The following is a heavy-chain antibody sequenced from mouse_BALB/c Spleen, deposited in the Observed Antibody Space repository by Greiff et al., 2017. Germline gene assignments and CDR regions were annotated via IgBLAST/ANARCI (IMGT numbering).Heavy chain of an antibody. CDR1: GFTFSDYY. CDR3: ARDRTGTGTWFAY. V-gene: IGHV5-4*02. CDR2: ISDGGSYT. D-gene: IGHD4-1*01. J-gene: IGHJ3*01. Sequence: DVHLVESGGGLVKPGGSLKLSCAASGFTFSDYYMYWVRQTPEKRLEWVATISDGGSYTYYPDSVKGRFTISRDNAKNNLYLQMSSLKSEDTAMYYCARDRTGTGTWFAYWGQGTLVTVSA.